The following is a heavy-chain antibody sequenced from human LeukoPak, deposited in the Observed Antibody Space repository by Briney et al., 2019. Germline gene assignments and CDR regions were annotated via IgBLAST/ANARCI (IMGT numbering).Heavy chain of an antibody. V-gene: IGHV4-59*08. CDR3: AGRGQRYFRD. CDR1: GVSVSSYY. CDR2: IYGIENT. Sequence: SETLSLTCTVSGVSVSSYYWSWIRQPPGKGLEWIGYIYGIENTDYNPSLKSRVTISLDTSKNQLSLNLTAVTAADTAVYYCAGRGQRYFRDWGQGTLVTVSS. J-gene: IGHJ1*01.